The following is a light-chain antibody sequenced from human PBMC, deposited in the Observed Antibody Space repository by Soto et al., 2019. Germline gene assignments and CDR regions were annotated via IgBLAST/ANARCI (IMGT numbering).Light chain of an antibody. V-gene: IGKV3-11*01. CDR3: QHRSNWTLA. CDR2: DAS. Sequence: EIVLTQSPATLSLSPGERATLSCRASQSVDSYLAWYQQKPGQAPRILIYDASNRATGIPARFSGSGSGTDLTLTISSLEPEDFAVYYCQHRSNWTLAFGGGTKVEIK. CDR1: QSVDSY. J-gene: IGKJ4*01.